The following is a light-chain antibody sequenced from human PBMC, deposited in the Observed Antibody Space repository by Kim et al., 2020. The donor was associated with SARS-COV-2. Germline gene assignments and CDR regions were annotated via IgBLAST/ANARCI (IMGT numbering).Light chain of an antibody. CDR3: QQRSDWPLT. J-gene: IGKJ4*01. V-gene: IGKV3-11*01. Sequence: VSPGDTATLSCRASQSISSYLAWYQQKPGQAPRLIIYGSYTRATGIPVRFSGSRSGTDFTLTISSLEPEDFAVYFCQQRSDWPLTFGGGTKVDIK. CDR2: GSY. CDR1: QSISSY.